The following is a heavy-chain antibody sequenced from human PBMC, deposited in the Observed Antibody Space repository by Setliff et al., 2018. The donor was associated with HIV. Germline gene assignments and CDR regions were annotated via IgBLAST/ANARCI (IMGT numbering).Heavy chain of an antibody. Sequence: SETLSLTCSVFGGSMNSHYWSWIRQPPGKGLEWIGLIYYTGIPTYNTSLKSRVTMSVDRSKNQFSLRLTSVTAADTAMYYCARVARVHPFDPWGQGTLVTGSS. CDR3: ARVARVHPFDP. CDR1: GGSMNSHY. CDR2: IYYTGIP. J-gene: IGHJ5*02. V-gene: IGHV4-59*11.